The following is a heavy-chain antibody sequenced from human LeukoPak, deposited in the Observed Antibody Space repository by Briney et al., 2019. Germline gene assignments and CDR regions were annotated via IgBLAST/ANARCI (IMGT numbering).Heavy chain of an antibody. J-gene: IGHJ4*02. Sequence: GGSLRLSCAASGFTFSSYAIHWVRQAPGKGLEWVAVISYDGSNKYYADSVKGRFTISRDNSKNTLYLQMNSLRTEDTAVYYCARARYCSSTSCFLDYWGQGTLVTVSS. D-gene: IGHD2-2*01. CDR1: GFTFSSYA. V-gene: IGHV3-30-3*01. CDR3: ARARYCSSTSCFLDY. CDR2: ISYDGSNK.